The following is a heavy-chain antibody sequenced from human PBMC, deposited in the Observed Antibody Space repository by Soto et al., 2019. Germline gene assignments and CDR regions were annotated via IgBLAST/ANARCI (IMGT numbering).Heavy chain of an antibody. CDR2: IYYSGST. V-gene: IGHV4-59*01. CDR3: ARLENPRQLTTYIQH. Sequence: SETLSLSCTVSGGSISSYYWSWIRQPPGKGLEWIGYIYYSGSTNYNPSLKSRVTISVDTSKNQFSLKLSSVTAADTAVYYCARLENPRQLTTYIQHWGQGTLVTVSS. D-gene: IGHD3-22*01. J-gene: IGHJ1*01. CDR1: GGSISSYY.